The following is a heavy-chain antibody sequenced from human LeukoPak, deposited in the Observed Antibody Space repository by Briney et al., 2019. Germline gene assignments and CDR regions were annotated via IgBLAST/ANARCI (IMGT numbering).Heavy chain of an antibody. V-gene: IGHV4-4*02. J-gene: IGHJ4*02. CDR1: GGSISSSNW. D-gene: IGHD3-22*01. CDR2: IYHSGST. Sequence: TSETLSLTCAVSGGSISSSNWWSWVRQPPGKGLEWIGEIYHSGSTNYNPSLKSRVTISVDKSKNQFSLKLSSVTAADTAVYYCAREYYYDSSGYYTYQYYFDYWGQGTLVTVSS. CDR3: AREYYYDSSGYYTYQYYFDY.